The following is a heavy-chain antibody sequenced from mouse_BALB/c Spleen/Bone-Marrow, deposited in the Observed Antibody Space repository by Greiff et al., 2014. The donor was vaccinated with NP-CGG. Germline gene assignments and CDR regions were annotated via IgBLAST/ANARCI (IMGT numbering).Heavy chain of an antibody. CDR2: INCDGGYI. D-gene: IGHD3-3*01. J-gene: IGHJ3*01. Sequence: VQLQQSGAELVRPGTSVKMSCKAAGYTFTNYWIGWVAQKPGHGLEWIGDINCDGGYINYNEKFKGKATLTADTSSSTAYMQLSSLTSEDSAIYYCAREGAVWGQGTLVTVSA. V-gene: IGHV1-63*02. CDR3: AREGAV. CDR1: GYTFTNYW.